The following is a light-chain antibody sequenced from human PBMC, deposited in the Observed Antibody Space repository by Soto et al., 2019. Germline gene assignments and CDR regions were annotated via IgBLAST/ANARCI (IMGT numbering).Light chain of an antibody. CDR1: QSVSSN. V-gene: IGKV3D-15*01. J-gene: IGKJ4*01. Sequence: EIVMTQSPATLSVSPGERATLSCRASQSVSSNLAWYHQKPGHAPSLLIYDISARATGIPTRFSGSGSGTDVTLTISSLQSADFAVYDFQQENDWPINFGGGTKWAIK. CDR3: QQENDWPIN. CDR2: DIS.